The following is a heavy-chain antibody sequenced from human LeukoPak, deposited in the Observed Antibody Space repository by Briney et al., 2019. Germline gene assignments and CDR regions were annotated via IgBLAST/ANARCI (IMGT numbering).Heavy chain of an antibody. CDR1: GFTFSTYE. CDR3: ARAPIAAAGTWDYYYYMDV. Sequence: GGSLRLSCAASGFTFSTYEMNWVRQAPGKGLEWVSSISSSSSYIYYADSAKGRFTISRDNAKNSLYLQMNSLRAEDTAVYYCARAPIAAAGTWDYYYYMDVWGKGTTVTVSS. V-gene: IGHV3-21*01. CDR2: ISSSSSYI. J-gene: IGHJ6*03. D-gene: IGHD6-13*01.